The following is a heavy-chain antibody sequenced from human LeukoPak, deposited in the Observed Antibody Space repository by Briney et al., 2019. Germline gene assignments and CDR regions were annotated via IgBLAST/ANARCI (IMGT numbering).Heavy chain of an antibody. D-gene: IGHD4-23*01. CDR2: ISSSGRAI. J-gene: IGHJ4*02. Sequence: GGSLRLSCAGYGFTFSSYEMNWVRQAPGKGLEWVSYISSSGRAIYYADSVKGRFTVSRDNAKNSLYLQMNSLRAEDTAVYYCARCPRWAHFDYWGQGTLVTVSS. CDR1: GFTFSSYE. V-gene: IGHV3-48*03. CDR3: ARCPRWAHFDY.